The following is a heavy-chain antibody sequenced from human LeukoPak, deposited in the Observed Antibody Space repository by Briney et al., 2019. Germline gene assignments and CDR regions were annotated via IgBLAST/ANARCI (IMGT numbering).Heavy chain of an antibody. D-gene: IGHD3-22*01. Sequence: ASVKVSCKASGYTFTSYGISWVRQAPGQGLEWMGWISAYNGNTNYAQKLQGRVTMTTDTSTSTAYMELRSLRSDDTAVYYCARGSIYYDSSGYYSDDYWGQGTLVTVSS. V-gene: IGHV1-18*01. CDR1: GYTFTSYG. J-gene: IGHJ4*02. CDR3: ARGSIYYDSSGYYSDDY. CDR2: ISAYNGNT.